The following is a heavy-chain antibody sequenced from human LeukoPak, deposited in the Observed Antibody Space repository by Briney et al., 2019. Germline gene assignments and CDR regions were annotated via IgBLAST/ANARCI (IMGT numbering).Heavy chain of an antibody. CDR1: GGSISSYY. J-gene: IGHJ4*02. V-gene: IGHV4-59*01. CDR2: IYYSGST. Sequence: SETLSLTCTVAGGSISSYYWRWIRQPPGKGLEWIGYIYYSGSTNYNPSLKSRVTISVDTSKNQFSLKLSSVTAADTAVYYCARAYSSSSPFDYWGQGTLVTVSS. CDR3: ARAYSSSSPFDY. D-gene: IGHD6-6*01.